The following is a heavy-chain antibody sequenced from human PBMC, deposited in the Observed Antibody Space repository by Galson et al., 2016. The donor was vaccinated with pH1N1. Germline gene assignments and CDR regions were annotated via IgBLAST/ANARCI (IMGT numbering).Heavy chain of an antibody. CDR1: GYIFTSYY. Sequence: SVKVSCKASGYIFTSYYIHWVRQAPGRGLEWLGVIDPRGGTTYAQKFHGRATMTSDTSTNTVSLELSSLKSDDTAVYFCARDLARQHDSWGQGTLVTVSS. CDR2: IDPRGGT. J-gene: IGHJ4*02. V-gene: IGHV1-46*01. CDR3: ARDLARQHDS.